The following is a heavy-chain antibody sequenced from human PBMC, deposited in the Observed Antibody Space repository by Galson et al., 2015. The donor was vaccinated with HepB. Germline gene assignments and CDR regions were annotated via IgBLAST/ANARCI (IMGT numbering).Heavy chain of an antibody. J-gene: IGHJ5*02. Sequence: CTVPGGSVSRGNFFWSWIRQPAGKGLEWIGRIYTSGSTNYNPSFESRASVSLDTSKNQFSLKLTSVTAADTAVYYCAREEVGCGGDCYPYRFDRWGQGTLVTVSS. D-gene: IGHD2-21*01. CDR3: AREEVGCGGDCYPYRFDR. CDR1: GGSVSRGNFF. V-gene: IGHV4-61*02. CDR2: IYTSGST.